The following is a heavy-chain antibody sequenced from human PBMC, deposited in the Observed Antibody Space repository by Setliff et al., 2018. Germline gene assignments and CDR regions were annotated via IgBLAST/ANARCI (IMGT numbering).Heavy chain of an antibody. CDR2: IYYSGNT. Sequence: SETLSLTCTVSGGSIRNYYWSWIRQPPGKGLEWTGYIYYSGNTNYNPSLKSRVTISVDTSKNQFSLKLSSVTAADTAVYFCARGYYNFLSGYYTPYYFDYWGQGTLVTVSS. V-gene: IGHV4-59*01. J-gene: IGHJ4*02. CDR1: GGSIRNYY. CDR3: ARGYYNFLSGYYTPYYFDY. D-gene: IGHD3-3*01.